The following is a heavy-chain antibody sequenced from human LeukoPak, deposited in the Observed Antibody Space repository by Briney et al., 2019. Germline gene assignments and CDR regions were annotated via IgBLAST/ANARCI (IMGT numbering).Heavy chain of an antibody. D-gene: IGHD4-17*01. Sequence: GGSLRLSCAASGFTFSSYGMNWVRQAPGKGLEWVSGISGSGGTTYYADSVKGRFTISRDNSKNSLSLQVSSLRAEDTAVYYCAKVSGDYVHFDYWGQGTLVTVSS. CDR2: ISGSGGTT. CDR3: AKVSGDYVHFDY. CDR1: GFTFSSYG. V-gene: IGHV3-23*01. J-gene: IGHJ4*02.